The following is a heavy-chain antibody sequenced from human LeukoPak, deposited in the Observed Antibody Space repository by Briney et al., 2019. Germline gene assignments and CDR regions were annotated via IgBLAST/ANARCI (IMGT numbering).Heavy chain of an antibody. V-gene: IGHV4-30-2*01. Sequence: SQTLSLTCTVSGGSISSGGYYWSWIRQPPGKGLEWIGYIYHSGSTYYNPSLKSRATISVDRSKNQFSLKLSSVTAADTAVYYCARKENYDFWSGPEDAFDIWGQGTMVTVSS. CDR3: ARKENYDFWSGPEDAFDI. D-gene: IGHD3-3*01. J-gene: IGHJ3*02. CDR2: IYHSGST. CDR1: GGSISSGGYY.